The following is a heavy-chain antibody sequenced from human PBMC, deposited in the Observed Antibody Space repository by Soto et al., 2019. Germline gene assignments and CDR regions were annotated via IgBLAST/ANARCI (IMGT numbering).Heavy chain of an antibody. Sequence: QVQLVQSGAEVKKPGASVKVSCKASGYTFTSYAMHWVRQAPGQRLEWMGWINAGNGNTKYSQKFQGRVTITRDTSXXTXYXXLSSLRSEDTAVYYCARVKFFTMVRGMWSGHGMDVWGQGTTVTVSS. CDR3: ARVKFFTMVRGMWSGHGMDV. V-gene: IGHV1-3*01. D-gene: IGHD3-10*01. CDR2: INAGNGNT. CDR1: GYTFTSYA. J-gene: IGHJ6*02.